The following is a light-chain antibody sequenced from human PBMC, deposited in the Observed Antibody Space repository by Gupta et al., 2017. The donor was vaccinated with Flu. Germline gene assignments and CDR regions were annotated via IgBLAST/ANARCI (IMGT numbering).Light chain of an antibody. CDR2: SAS. Sequence: DIQLTQSPSFLSASVGDRVTITCRASQGSSNDLAWYQQKPGTAPKLLIYSASTLQSGVPSRFSGSGSGTXFTLTSXSLQPEDFATYFCQQFNTFPRSFGXGTKLEIK. J-gene: IGKJ2*04. V-gene: IGKV1-9*01. CDR3: QQFNTFPRS. CDR1: QGSSND.